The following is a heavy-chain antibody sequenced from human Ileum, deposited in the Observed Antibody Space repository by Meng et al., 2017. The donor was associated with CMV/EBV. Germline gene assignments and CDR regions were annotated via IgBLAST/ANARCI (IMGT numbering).Heavy chain of an antibody. CDR1: GFTFSRYT. V-gene: IGHV3-66*02. CDR3: TRGGSWFDP. D-gene: IGHD3-10*01. J-gene: IGHJ5*02. Sequence: SCAASGFTFSRYTMKWVRQAPGKGLEWVSVIYTDGETHYADSVKGRFTISRDNSKNTLYLQMDSLRAEDTAVYYCTRGGSWFDPWGQGTLVTVSS. CDR2: IYTDGET.